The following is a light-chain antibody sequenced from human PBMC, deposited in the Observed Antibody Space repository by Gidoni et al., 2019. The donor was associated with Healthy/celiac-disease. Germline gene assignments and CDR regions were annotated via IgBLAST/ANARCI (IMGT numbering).Light chain of an antibody. CDR3: QSYDSSSRV. CDR2: GNS. J-gene: IGLJ1*01. Sequence: QSVLTQPPSVSGAPGQRVTISCTGSISNIGAGYDVHWYQQLPGTAPKLLIYGNSNRPSGVPDRFSGSKSGTSASLAITGLQAEDEADYYCQSYDSSSRVFGTGTKVTVL. CDR1: ISNIGAGYD. V-gene: IGLV1-40*01.